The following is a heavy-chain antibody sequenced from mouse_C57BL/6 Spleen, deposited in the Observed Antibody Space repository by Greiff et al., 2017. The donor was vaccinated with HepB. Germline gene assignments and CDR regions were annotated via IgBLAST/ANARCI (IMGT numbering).Heavy chain of an antibody. CDR3: AGGTRAMDY. CDR1: GYAFSSSW. Sequence: VQLQQSGPELVKPGASVKISCKASGYAFSSSWLNWVKQRPGKGLEWIGRIYPGDGDTNYNGKFKGKATLTADTSSSTAYMQLSSLTSEDSAVYFCAGGTRAMDYWGQGTSVTVSS. D-gene: IGHD4-1*01. CDR2: IYPGDGDT. V-gene: IGHV1-82*01. J-gene: IGHJ4*01.